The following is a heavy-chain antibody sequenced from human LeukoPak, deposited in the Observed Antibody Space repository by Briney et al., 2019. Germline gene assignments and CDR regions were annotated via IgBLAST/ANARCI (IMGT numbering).Heavy chain of an antibody. CDR1: GFTFSSYG. D-gene: IGHD6-13*01. CDR2: IWYDGSNK. CDR3: ARESGIAAAGTPGNYYGMDV. Sequence: GGSLRLSCAASGFTFSSYGMHWVRQAPGKGLEWVAVIWYDGSNKYYADSVKGRFTISRDNSKNTLYLQMNSVRAEDTAVYYCARESGIAAAGTPGNYYGMDVWGQGTTVTVSS. V-gene: IGHV3-33*01. J-gene: IGHJ6*02.